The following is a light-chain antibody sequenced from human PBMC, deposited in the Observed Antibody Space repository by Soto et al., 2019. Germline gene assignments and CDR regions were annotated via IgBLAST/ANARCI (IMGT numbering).Light chain of an antibody. CDR1: ENIDIY. J-gene: IGKJ4*01. CDR2: GAS. CDR3: QQTYNPPLT. Sequence: DIQMTQSPSSLSASVGDRVTVTCRASENIDIYLNWYQQRPGKAPRLLIYGASTLHTGVPSRFSGTGSGTTFTLTVTSLQPEDFATYYCQQTYNPPLTFGGGTKVEIK. V-gene: IGKV1-39*01.